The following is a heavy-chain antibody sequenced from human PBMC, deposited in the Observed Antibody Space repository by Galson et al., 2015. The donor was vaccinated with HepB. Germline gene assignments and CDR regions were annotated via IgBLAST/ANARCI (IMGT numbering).Heavy chain of an antibody. CDR1: GFTFSSYS. CDR2: ISSSSSYI. D-gene: IGHD6-13*01. V-gene: IGHV3-21*01. CDR3: ARDNATYSSSWYYYYYYMDV. Sequence: SLRLSCAASGFTFSSYSMNWVRQAPGKGLEWVSSISSSSSYIYYADSVKGRFTISRDNAKNSLYLQMNSLRAEDTAVYYCARDNATYSSSWYYYYYYMDVWGKGTTVTVSS. J-gene: IGHJ6*03.